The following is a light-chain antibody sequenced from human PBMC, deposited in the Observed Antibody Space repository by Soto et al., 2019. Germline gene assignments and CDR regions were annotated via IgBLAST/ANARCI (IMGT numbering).Light chain of an antibody. CDR1: SSDVGGYNF. V-gene: IGLV2-14*01. Sequence: QSALTQPASVSGSPGHSITISCTGTSSDVGGYNFVSWYQQHPGKAPKLMIYEINNRPSGVSDRFSGSKSGNTASLTISGLRAEDEADYYCSSYTSSSTLVFGGGTKLTVL. CDR2: EIN. J-gene: IGLJ3*02. CDR3: SSYTSSSTLV.